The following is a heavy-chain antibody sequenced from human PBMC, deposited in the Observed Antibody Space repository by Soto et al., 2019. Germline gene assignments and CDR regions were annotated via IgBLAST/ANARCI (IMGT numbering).Heavy chain of an antibody. CDR3: ARAPRMAPFDI. J-gene: IGHJ3*02. Sequence: HPGGSLRLSCAASGFIFSPYGIHWVRQAPGKGLEWVALIRNDGGDKYYAESVTGRFTISRDNSRNTVYLQMNSLRAEDTAPYFCARAPRMAPFDIWGQGTMVTVSS. V-gene: IGHV3-33*01. CDR1: GFIFSPYG. CDR2: IRNDGGDK.